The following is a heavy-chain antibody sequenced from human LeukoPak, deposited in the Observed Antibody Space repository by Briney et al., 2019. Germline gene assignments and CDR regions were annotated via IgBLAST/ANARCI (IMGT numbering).Heavy chain of an antibody. CDR3: ARDPLITPRGLNAFDI. CDR2: IYYSGST. D-gene: IGHD3-22*01. J-gene: IGHJ3*02. Sequence: SETLSLTCTVSGGSISSSSYYWGWIRQPPGKGLEWIGSIYYSGSTYYNPSLKSRVTISVDTSKNQFSLKLSSVTAADTAVYYRARDPLITPRGLNAFDIWGQGTMVTVSS. V-gene: IGHV4-39*07. CDR1: GGSISSSSYY.